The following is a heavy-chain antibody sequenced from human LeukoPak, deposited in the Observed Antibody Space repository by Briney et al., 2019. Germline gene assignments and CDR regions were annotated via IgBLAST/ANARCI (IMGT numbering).Heavy chain of an antibody. CDR2: IYFSGST. Sequence: PSETLSLTCTVSGGSISSFYWSWFYWSWIRQPPGKGLEWIGYIYFSGSTNYSPSLKSRVTMSVDTSKNQFSLQLNSVTPEDTAVYYCARVAYKQWLVDWGNWFDPWGQGTLVTVSS. CDR1: GGSISSFY. V-gene: IGHV4-59*12. D-gene: IGHD6-19*01. CDR3: ARVAYKQWLVDWGNWFDP. J-gene: IGHJ5*02.